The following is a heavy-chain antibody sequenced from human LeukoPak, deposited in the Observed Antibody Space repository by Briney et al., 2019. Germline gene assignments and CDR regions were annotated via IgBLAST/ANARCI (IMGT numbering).Heavy chain of an antibody. CDR2: IKQDGSEK. J-gene: IGHJ3*02. Sequence: GGPLRLSCAASGFTFSLYWMNWVRRAPGKGLEWVANIKQDGSEKNYVDSVKGRFTISRDISKNIVYLQMDRLRVEDTAIYYCARERAREILSHAFDIWGQGTMVTVSS. CDR3: ARERAREILSHAFDI. D-gene: IGHD5/OR15-5a*01. V-gene: IGHV3-7*01. CDR1: GFTFSLYW.